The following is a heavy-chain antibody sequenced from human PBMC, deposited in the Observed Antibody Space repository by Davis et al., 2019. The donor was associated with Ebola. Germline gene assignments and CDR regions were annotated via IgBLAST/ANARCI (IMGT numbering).Heavy chain of an antibody. V-gene: IGHV3-23*01. CDR2: IRGSGGNT. CDR1: GFTFSNYA. Sequence: PGGSLRLSCAASGFTFSNYAMSWVRQAPGKGLEWVSTIRGSGGNTYYADSVKGRFTISRDNSKYTLYLQMNSLRAEDTAMYYCATHQTSVTTLFTWGSWGEGTLVTVSS. CDR3: ATHQTSVTTLFTWGS. D-gene: IGHD4-17*01. J-gene: IGHJ5*02.